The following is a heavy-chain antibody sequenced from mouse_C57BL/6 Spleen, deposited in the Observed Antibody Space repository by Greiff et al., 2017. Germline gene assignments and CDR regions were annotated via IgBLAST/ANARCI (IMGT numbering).Heavy chain of an antibody. Sequence: QVQLQQPGAELVRPGSSVKLSCKASGYTFTSYWMHWVKQRPIQGLEWIGNIDPSDSETHYNQKFKDKATLTVDKSSSTAYMQLSSLTSEDSAVYYCARRRGTAQATYAMDYWGQGTSVTVSS. CDR3: ARRRGTAQATYAMDY. J-gene: IGHJ4*01. D-gene: IGHD3-2*02. CDR1: GYTFTSYW. CDR2: IDPSDSET. V-gene: IGHV1-52*01.